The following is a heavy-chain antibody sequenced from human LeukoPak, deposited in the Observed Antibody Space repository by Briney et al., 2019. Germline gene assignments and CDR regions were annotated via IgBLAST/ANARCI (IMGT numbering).Heavy chain of an antibody. CDR2: IWYGGSKK. CDR3: ARDPTAYYDSSGYYLNTIDY. D-gene: IGHD3-22*01. CDR1: GFTFSSYG. Sequence: GGSLRLSCAASGFTFSSYGMHWVRQAPGKGLDWVSVIWYGGSKKYYADSLKGRFTISRDNVKNTLYLQMNSLRVEDTAVYYCARDPTAYYDSSGYYLNTIDYWGQGTLVTVSS. V-gene: IGHV3-33*01. J-gene: IGHJ4*02.